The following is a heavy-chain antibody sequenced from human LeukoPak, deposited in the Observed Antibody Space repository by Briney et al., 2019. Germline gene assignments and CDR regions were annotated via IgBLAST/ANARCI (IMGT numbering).Heavy chain of an antibody. D-gene: IGHD1-1*01. Sequence: PSETLSLTCAVYGGSFSGYYWSWIRQPPGKGLEWIGEINHSGSTNYNPSLKSRVTISVDTSKNQFSLKLSSVTAADTAVYYCASLCDNWNDEGWFDPWGQGTLVTVSS. V-gene: IGHV4-34*01. CDR2: INHSGST. CDR3: ASLCDNWNDEGWFDP. CDR1: GGSFSGYY. J-gene: IGHJ5*02.